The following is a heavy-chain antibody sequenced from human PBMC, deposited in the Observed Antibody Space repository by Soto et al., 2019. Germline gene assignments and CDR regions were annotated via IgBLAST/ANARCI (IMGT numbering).Heavy chain of an antibody. V-gene: IGHV3-13*01. CDR3: ARDRAYRRADMDV. D-gene: IGHD1-26*01. CDR2: ITTTGDT. Sequence: GGSLRLSCAASGFIFSSYDVHWVRQAPGKGLEWVSVITTTGDTYYAASVKGRFTISRENAENSLYLQMNSLRAEDAAVYYCARDRAYRRADMDVWGKGTTVTVSS. CDR1: GFIFSSYD. J-gene: IGHJ6*04.